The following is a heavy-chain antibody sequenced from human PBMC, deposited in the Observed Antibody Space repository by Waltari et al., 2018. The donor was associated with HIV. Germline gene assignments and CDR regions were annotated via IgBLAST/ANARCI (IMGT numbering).Heavy chain of an antibody. CDR2: IIPIFGTG. D-gene: IGHD3-3*01. Sequence: QVQLEQSGTEVKKPGSSVKVSCKASGGTFSTLATSWVRQAPGQGLEWVGGIIPIFGTGDYAQKFQGRVAITADEFTSTVYMEVTSLRFEDTAMYYCARSARTVFQVREEKWFDPWGQGTLVIVSS. J-gene: IGHJ5*02. CDR3: ARSARTVFQVREEKWFDP. CDR1: GGTFSTLA. V-gene: IGHV1-69*01.